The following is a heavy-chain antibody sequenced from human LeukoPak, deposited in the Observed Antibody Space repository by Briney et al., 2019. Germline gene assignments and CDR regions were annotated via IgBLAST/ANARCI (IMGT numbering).Heavy chain of an antibody. CDR2: ISAYNGNT. CDR3: ARETGEQWLVYFDY. CDR1: GYTFTSYG. D-gene: IGHD6-19*01. J-gene: IGHJ4*02. V-gene: IGHV1-18*01. Sequence: GASVKVSCKASGYTFTSYGVSWVRQAPGQGLEWMGWISAYNGNTNYAQKLQGRVTMTTDTSTSTAYMELRSLRSDDTAVYYCARETGEQWLVYFDYWGQGTLVTVSS.